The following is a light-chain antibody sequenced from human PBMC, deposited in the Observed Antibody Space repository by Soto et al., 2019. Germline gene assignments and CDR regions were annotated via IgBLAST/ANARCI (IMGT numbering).Light chain of an antibody. CDR1: QTVSTN. Sequence: EIVMTQSPATLSVSPGERATLSCRASQTVSTNLAWYQQKPGQAPRLLLYAASIRATGIPARFSGSGSETEFTLTISSLQSEDFAVYYCQQYNNWPPITFGQGTRLDIK. V-gene: IGKV3-15*01. CDR2: AAS. CDR3: QQYNNWPPIT. J-gene: IGKJ5*01.